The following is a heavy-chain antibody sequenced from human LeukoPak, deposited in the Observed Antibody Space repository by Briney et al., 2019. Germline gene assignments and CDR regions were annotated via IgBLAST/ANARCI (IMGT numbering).Heavy chain of an antibody. Sequence: ASVKVSCKASGYTFTGYYMHWVRQAPGQGLEWMGRINPNSGGTNYAQKFQGRVTMTRDTSISTAYMELSRLRSDDTAVYYCARARYASNSFGYCSSTSCYTGFDYWGQGTLVTVSS. CDR3: ARARYASNSFGYCSSTSCYTGFDY. CDR1: GYTFTGYY. V-gene: IGHV1-2*06. D-gene: IGHD2-2*02. J-gene: IGHJ4*02. CDR2: INPNSGGT.